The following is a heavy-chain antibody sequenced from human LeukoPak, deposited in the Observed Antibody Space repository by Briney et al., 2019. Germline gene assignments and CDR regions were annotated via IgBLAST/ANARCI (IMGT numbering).Heavy chain of an antibody. CDR3: ARIHSSSSDY. Sequence: PSETLSLTCTVSGDSISSYYWSWIRQPPGKGLEWIGDVYYSGSTNYNPSLKSRVTISVDTSKHQFSLKLSSVTAADTAVYYGARIHSSSSDYWGQGTLVTVSS. CDR1: GDSISSYY. D-gene: IGHD6-6*01. CDR2: VYYSGST. J-gene: IGHJ4*02. V-gene: IGHV4-59*01.